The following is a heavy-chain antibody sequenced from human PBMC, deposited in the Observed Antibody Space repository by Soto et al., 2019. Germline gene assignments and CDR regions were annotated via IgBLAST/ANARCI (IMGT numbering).Heavy chain of an antibody. CDR3: ARHPEGYGMDV. Sequence: GESLKISCEGSGYNFSWYWIGWVRQMPGKGPEWMGIIDPDDSETRYSPSFQGQVTMSADKSKSTAFLQWSSLKASDTAMYYCARHPEGYGMDVWGQGTTVTVSS. CDR1: GYNFSWYW. CDR2: IDPDDSET. J-gene: IGHJ6*02. V-gene: IGHV5-51*01.